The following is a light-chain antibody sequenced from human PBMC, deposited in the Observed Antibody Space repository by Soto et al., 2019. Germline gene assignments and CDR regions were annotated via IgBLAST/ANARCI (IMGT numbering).Light chain of an antibody. Sequence: QSALTQPASVSGSPGQSIAISCTGTSSDVGAYNYVSWYQQHPGKAPKLMIFDVTNRPSGVSDRFSGSKSGNTASLTISWLQAEDEADYYCSSYTSSSTYVFGTGTKLTVL. CDR2: DVT. CDR1: SSDVGAYNY. J-gene: IGLJ1*01. V-gene: IGLV2-14*03. CDR3: SSYTSSSTYV.